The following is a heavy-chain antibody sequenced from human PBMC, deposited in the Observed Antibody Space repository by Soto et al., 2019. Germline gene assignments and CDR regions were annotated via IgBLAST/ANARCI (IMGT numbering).Heavy chain of an antibody. D-gene: IGHD3-16*02. CDR1: GFTSNNYC. CDR3: ARAHGSSPSYTYYFDS. V-gene: IGHV3-21*01. Sequence: PGGSLRLSCVASGFTSNNYCMNWVRQAPGKGLEWVSSICYSSSYIYYSDSVKGRFTISRDNAKNSLFLQMNSLRAEDTAVYYCARAHGSSPSYTYYFDSWGQGTLVTVSS. J-gene: IGHJ4*02. CDR2: ICYSSSYI.